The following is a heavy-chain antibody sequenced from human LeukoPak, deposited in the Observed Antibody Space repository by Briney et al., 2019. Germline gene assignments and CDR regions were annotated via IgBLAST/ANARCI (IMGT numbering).Heavy chain of an antibody. V-gene: IGHV3-74*01. Sequence: PGGSLRLSCAASGFTFSSYWMHWVRQAPGKGLVWVSRINSDGSSTSYADSVKGRFTISRDNAKNTLYLQMNSLRAEDTAVYYCASVSYDYGNNWFDPWGQGTLVTVSS. J-gene: IGHJ5*02. CDR2: INSDGSST. CDR1: GFTFSSYW. D-gene: IGHD4-17*01. CDR3: ASVSYDYGNNWFDP.